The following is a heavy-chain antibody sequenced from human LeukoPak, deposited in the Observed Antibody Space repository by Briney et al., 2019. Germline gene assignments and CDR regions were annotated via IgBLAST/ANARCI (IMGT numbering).Heavy chain of an antibody. CDR2: INHSGST. Sequence: SETLSLTCAVYGGSFSGYYWSWIRQPPGKGLEWIGEINHSGSTNYNPSLKSRVTISVDTSKNQFSLKLSSVTAADTAVYYCARGLQWLLRRGIFQHWGQGTLVTVSS. CDR3: ARGLQWLLRRGIFQH. J-gene: IGHJ1*01. CDR1: GGSFSGYY. V-gene: IGHV4-34*01. D-gene: IGHD3-22*01.